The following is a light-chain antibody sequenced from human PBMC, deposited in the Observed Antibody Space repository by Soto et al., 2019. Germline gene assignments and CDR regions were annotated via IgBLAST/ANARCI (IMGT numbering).Light chain of an antibody. V-gene: IGKV3-15*01. CDR1: QNIINN. CDR2: FAS. CDR3: HQYFSWPRGT. J-gene: IGKJ1*01. Sequence: EIVMTQSPGTLSVSPGERATLSCRASQNIINNLAWYQQKPGQAPRLLIFFASTRVTGIPARFSGSGSGTEFTLTITSLQSEDFPVYYCHQYFSWPRGTFGQGTKVDI.